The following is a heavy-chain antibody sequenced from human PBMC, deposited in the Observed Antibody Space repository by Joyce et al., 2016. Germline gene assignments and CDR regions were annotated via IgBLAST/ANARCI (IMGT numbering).Heavy chain of an antibody. CDR1: GYPFTDYS. D-gene: IGHD2-8*02. V-gene: IGHV1-2*06. CDR3: ARGYLLD. CDR2: INPKRGDT. Sequence: QVQVVQSGAEVKKPGASVKVACRASGYPFTDYSIHWVRQAPGQGLECMGRINPKRGDTNYAQNFQGRVTMTSDTSINTAYMELSSLRSDDTAVYYCARGYLLDWGQGTLVTVSS. J-gene: IGHJ4*02.